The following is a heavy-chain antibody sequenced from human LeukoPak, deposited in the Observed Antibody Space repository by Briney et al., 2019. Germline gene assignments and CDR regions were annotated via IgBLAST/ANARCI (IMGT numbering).Heavy chain of an antibody. V-gene: IGHV3-23*01. CDR1: GFTFSSHA. Sequence: GGSLRLSCAASGFTFSSHAMSWVRQAPGKGLEWVSAISGSGGSTYYADSVKGRFTISRDNSKNTLYLQMNSLRAEDTAVYYCTKALWFGELFIDYWGQGTLVTVSS. CDR3: TKALWFGELFIDY. J-gene: IGHJ4*02. D-gene: IGHD3-10*01. CDR2: ISGSGGST.